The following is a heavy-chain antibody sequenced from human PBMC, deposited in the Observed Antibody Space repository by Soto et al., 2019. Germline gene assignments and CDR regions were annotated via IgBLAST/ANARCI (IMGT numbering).Heavy chain of an antibody. V-gene: IGHV3-74*03. Sequence: GGSLRLSCVASGFTLSSYWMYWVRQVPGKGLLWVSRISTDGSKTEYADSVKSRLTITKDTSKNQVVLTMTNMDPVDTGTYYCAHTLADYKDREYFQHWGQGTLVTVSS. J-gene: IGHJ1*01. CDR3: AHTLADYKDREYFQH. CDR1: GFTLSSYW. D-gene: IGHD4-4*01. CDR2: ISTDGSKT.